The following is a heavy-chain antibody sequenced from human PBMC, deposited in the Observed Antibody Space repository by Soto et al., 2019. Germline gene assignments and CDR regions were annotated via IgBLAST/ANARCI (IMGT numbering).Heavy chain of an antibody. CDR3: ARQNSGYDSFDY. CDR2: ISGTSSYI. D-gene: IGHD5-12*01. Sequence: QVQLVDSGGGLVKPGGSLRLSCAASGFSFSDHYMSWIRQAPGKGLEWVSYISGTSSYINYADSVKGRFTISRDNAKNSLYLQMNSLRAEDTAVYYCARQNSGYDSFDYWGQGTLVTVSS. V-gene: IGHV3-11*05. CDR1: GFSFSDHY. J-gene: IGHJ4*02.